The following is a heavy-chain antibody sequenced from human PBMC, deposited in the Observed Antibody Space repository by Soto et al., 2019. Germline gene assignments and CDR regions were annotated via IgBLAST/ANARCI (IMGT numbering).Heavy chain of an antibody. J-gene: IGHJ4*02. CDR1: GGSISSGGYY. Sequence: QVQLQESGPGLVKPSQTLSLTCTVSGGSISSGGYYWNWIRQDPGKGLEWIGYIYYSGSNYFNPSLNSRITISVDTSKNQLSLKLSSVTAAATAVYYCAREPRYWGQGTLVTFSS. CDR3: AREPRY. CDR2: IYYSGSN. V-gene: IGHV4-31*03.